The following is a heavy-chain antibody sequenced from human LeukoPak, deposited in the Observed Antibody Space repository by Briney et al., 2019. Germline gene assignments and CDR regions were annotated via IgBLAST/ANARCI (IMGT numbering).Heavy chain of an antibody. D-gene: IGHD3-22*01. CDR1: GFIFSSYV. CDR2: ISGSGGST. V-gene: IGHV3-23*01. J-gene: IGHJ4*02. Sequence: GGSLRLSCAASGFIFSSYVMNWVRQAPGKGLEWVSTISGSGGSTYYADSVKGRFTISRDNSKNTLYLEMNSLRAEDTAIYYCAKESSSGYFNWGQGTLVSVSS. CDR3: AKESSSGYFN.